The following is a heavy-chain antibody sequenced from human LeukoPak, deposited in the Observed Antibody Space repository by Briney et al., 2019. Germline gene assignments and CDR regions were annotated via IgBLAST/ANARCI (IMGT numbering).Heavy chain of an antibody. D-gene: IGHD5-18*01. CDR2: IIPILGIA. V-gene: IGHV1-69*04. Sequence: GASEKVSCKASGGTFSSYAISWVRQAPGQGLEWMGRIIPILGIANYAQKFQGRVTITADESTSTAYMELSSLRSEDTAVYYCARSSVTPLQGWFDPWGQGTLVTVSS. J-gene: IGHJ5*02. CDR3: ARSSVTPLQGWFDP. CDR1: GGTFSSYA.